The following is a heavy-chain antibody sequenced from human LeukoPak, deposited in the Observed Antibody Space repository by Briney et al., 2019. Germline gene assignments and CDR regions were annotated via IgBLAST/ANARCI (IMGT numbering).Heavy chain of an antibody. Sequence: SETLSLTCTVSGGSISSSSYYWSWIRQPPGKGLEWIGYIYYSGSTNYNPSLKSRVTISVDTSKNQFSLKLSSVTAADTAVYYCARGFRRLGSPYAMIVVRDLARVYAFDIWGQGTMVTVSS. D-gene: IGHD3-22*01. CDR2: IYYSGST. CDR3: ARGFRRLGSPYAMIVVRDLARVYAFDI. CDR1: GGSISSSSYY. J-gene: IGHJ3*02. V-gene: IGHV4-61*01.